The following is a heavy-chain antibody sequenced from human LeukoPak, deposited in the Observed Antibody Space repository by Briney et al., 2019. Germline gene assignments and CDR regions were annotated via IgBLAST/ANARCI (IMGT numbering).Heavy chain of an antibody. CDR2: IKQDGSGK. J-gene: IGHJ4*02. V-gene: IGHV3-7*01. D-gene: IGHD3-10*01. CDR3: ARVGPGIIPPFNYYFDY. CDR1: GFTFSSYW. Sequence: GGSLRLSCAASGFTFSSYWMSWVRQAPGKGLEWVANIKQDGSGKYYVDSVKGRFTISRDNAKNSLYLQMNSLRAEDTAVYYCARVGPGIIPPFNYYFDYWGQGTLVTVSS.